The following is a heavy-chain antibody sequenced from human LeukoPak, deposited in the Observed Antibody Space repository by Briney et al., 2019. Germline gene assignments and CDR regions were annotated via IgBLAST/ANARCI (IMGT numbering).Heavy chain of an antibody. J-gene: IGHJ4*02. V-gene: IGHV4-34*01. Sequence: SETLSLTCAVYGGSFSGYYWSWIRQPPGKGLEWIGEINHSGSTNYNPSLKSRVTISVDTSKNQFSLKLSSVNAADTAVYYCAANSADENTLGSSYKVWGQGTLVTVSS. CDR3: AANSADENTLGSSYKV. CDR1: GGSFSGYY. D-gene: IGHD3-10*01. CDR2: INHSGST.